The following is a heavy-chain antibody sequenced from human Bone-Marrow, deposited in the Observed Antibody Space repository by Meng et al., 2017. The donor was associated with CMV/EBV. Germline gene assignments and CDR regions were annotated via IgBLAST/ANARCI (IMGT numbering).Heavy chain of an antibody. V-gene: IGHV3-11*01. CDR3: AREVYCSSTSCPYEY. CDR1: GFTFSDYY. D-gene: IGHD2-2*01. CDR2: ISSSGSTI. J-gene: IGHJ4*02. Sequence: GESLKISCAASGFTFSDYYMSWIRQAPGKGLEWVSYISSSGSTIYYADSVKGRFTISRDNAKNSLYLQMNSLRAEDTAVYYCAREVYCSSTSCPYEYWGQGTLVPVSS.